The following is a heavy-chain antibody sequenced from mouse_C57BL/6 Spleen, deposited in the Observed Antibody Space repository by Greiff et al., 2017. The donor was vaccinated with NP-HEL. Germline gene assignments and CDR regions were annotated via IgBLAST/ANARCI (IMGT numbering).Heavy chain of an antibody. D-gene: IGHD1-1*01. J-gene: IGHJ4*01. Sequence: QLQQSGAELVRPGASVKLSCTASGFNIKDDYMHWVKQRPEQGLEWIGWIDPENGDTEYASKFQGKATITADTSSNTAYLQLSSLTSEDTAVYYCTRGSSDYYAMDYWGQGTSVTVSS. CDR1: GFNIKDDY. CDR2: IDPENGDT. V-gene: IGHV14-4*01. CDR3: TRGSSDYYAMDY.